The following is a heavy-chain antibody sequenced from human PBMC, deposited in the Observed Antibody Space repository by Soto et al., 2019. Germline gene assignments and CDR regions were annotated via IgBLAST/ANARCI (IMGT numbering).Heavy chain of an antibody. CDR3: ASWGNIVPVSPTDFDH. CDR1: GFTFSTYW. D-gene: IGHD3-16*01. Sequence: GSLRLAGAASGFTFSTYWMNWVRQTPGKGLMWVSRISPDGSNRGYADSVEGRFTVSRDNAKNTLYLQMHSLRAEDTAMYYCASWGNIVPVSPTDFDHWGEGTLVTVSS. J-gene: IGHJ4*02. CDR2: ISPDGSNR. V-gene: IGHV3-74*01.